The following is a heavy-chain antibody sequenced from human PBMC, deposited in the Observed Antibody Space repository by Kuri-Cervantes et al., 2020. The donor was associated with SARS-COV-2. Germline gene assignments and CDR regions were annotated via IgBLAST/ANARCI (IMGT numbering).Heavy chain of an antibody. CDR2: IRSKAYGETT. J-gene: IGHJ6*03. CDR1: GFTFGDFA. D-gene: IGHD2-2*01. V-gene: IGHV3-49*04. CDR3: TTDIVVVPAARVDYYYMDV. Sequence: SLKISCTASGFTFGDFALSWVRQAPGKGLEWVGFIRSKAYGETTDYAAAVKGRFTISRDDSKNTLYLQMNSLKTEDTAVYYCTTDIVVVPAARVDYYYMDVWGKGTTVTVSS.